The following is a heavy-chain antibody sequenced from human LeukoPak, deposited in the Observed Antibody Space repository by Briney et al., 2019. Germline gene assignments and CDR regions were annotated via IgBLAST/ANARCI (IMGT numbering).Heavy chain of an antibody. J-gene: IGHJ1*01. CDR2: IYHSGST. V-gene: IGHV4-38-2*02. CDR3: ARRRGSGSYQVQH. D-gene: IGHD3-10*01. Sequence: NPSETLSLTCTVSGYSISSGYDWGWIRQPPGKGPEWIGKIYHSGSTYDNPSLKTRVTISVDTSKNQFSLKLSSVTAADTAVYYCARRRGSGSYQVQHWGQGTLVTVSS. CDR1: GYSISSGYD.